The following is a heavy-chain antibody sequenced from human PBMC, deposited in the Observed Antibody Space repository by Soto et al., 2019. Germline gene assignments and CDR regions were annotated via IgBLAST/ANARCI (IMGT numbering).Heavy chain of an antibody. CDR1: GFTFSGSA. D-gene: IGHD2-2*01. CDR3: TSPNIVVVQATRGGMDV. Sequence: PGGSLRLSCAASGFTFSGSAMHWVRQASGKGLEWVGRIRSKANSYATAYAASVKGRFTISRDDSKNTAYLQMNSLKTEDTAVYYCTSPNIVVVQATRGGMDVWGQGTTVTVSS. J-gene: IGHJ6*02. CDR2: IRSKANSYAT. V-gene: IGHV3-73*01.